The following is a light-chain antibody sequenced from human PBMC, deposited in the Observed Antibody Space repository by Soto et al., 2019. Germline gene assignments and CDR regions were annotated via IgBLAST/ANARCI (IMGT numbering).Light chain of an antibody. CDR1: QSVSNN. CDR3: QQYNVWPPWT. CDR2: GAS. J-gene: IGKJ1*01. V-gene: IGKV3-15*01. Sequence: EIVTTQSPATLSVSPWEGATLSCRASQSVSNNLAWYQQRPGQAPRLLIYGASTRATGVPARFSGSGSGTDFTLTISSLQSEDFAVYYCQQYNVWPPWTFGQGTKVDIK.